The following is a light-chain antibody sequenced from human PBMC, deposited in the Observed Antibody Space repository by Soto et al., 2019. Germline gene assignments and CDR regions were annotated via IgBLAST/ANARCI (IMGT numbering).Light chain of an antibody. CDR1: ESLLHSDGNTY. V-gene: IGKV2-24*01. J-gene: IGKJ2*01. CDR2: KIS. Sequence: DIVLTQTPLSSPVTLGQPASISCRSSESLLHSDGNTYLSWFHQRPGQPPRLLIYKISNRFSGVPDRFSGSGAGTHFTLEISRVEADDVGVYYCMQATQCPPYTFGQGTKLEIK. CDR3: MQATQCPPYT.